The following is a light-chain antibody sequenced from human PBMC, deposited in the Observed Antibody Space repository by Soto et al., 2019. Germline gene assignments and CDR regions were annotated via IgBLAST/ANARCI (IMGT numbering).Light chain of an antibody. J-gene: IGLJ1*01. CDR2: YDD. Sequence: QSVLTQPPSVSEAPRQRVTISCSGSSSNIGNNAVNWYQQLPGKAPKLLIYYDDLLPSGVSDRFSGSKSGTSASLAISGLQSEDQADYYCAAWDDSLTGYVFGTGTTVTVL. V-gene: IGLV1-36*01. CDR1: SSNIGNNA. CDR3: AAWDDSLTGYV.